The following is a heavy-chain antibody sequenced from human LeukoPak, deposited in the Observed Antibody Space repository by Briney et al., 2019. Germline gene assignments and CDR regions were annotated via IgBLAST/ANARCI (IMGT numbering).Heavy chain of an antibody. CDR3: ARGTSGSYYAFDY. CDR2: ISSSGNTI. Sequence: GGSLRLSCAASGLTFSSYSMNWVRQAPGKGLEWVSYISSSGNTIDYADSVKGRFTISRDNAKNSLYLQMNSLRVEDTAFYYCARGTSGSYYAFDYWGQGTLVTVSS. J-gene: IGHJ4*02. V-gene: IGHV3-48*04. CDR1: GLTFSSYS. D-gene: IGHD1-26*01.